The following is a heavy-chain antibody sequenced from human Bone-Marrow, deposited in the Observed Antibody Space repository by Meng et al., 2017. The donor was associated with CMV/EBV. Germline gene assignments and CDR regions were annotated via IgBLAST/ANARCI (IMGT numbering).Heavy chain of an antibody. J-gene: IGHJ6*02. Sequence: TFTSYYMHWVRQAPGQGIEWMGIINPSGGSTSYAQKFQGRVTMTRDTSTSTVYMELSSLRSEDTAVYYCARGFEGGYSYYYYYGMDVWGQGTTVTVSS. CDR2: INPSGGST. D-gene: IGHD2-15*01. CDR3: ARGFEGGYSYYYYYGMDV. CDR1: TFTSYY. V-gene: IGHV1-46*01.